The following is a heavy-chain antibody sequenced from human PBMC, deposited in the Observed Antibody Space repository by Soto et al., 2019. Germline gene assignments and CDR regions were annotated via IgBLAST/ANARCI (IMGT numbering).Heavy chain of an antibody. D-gene: IGHD1-7*01. CDR3: AAYRLELNAFDI. V-gene: IGHV1-58*01. Sequence: QMQLVQSGPEVKKPGTSVKVSCKASGFTFTSSAVQWVRQARGQRLEWIGWIVVCSGNTNYAQKFQERVTITRDMSTSTAYMELSSLRSEDTAVYYCAAYRLELNAFDIWGQGTMVTVSS. CDR1: GFTFTSSA. J-gene: IGHJ3*02. CDR2: IVVCSGNT.